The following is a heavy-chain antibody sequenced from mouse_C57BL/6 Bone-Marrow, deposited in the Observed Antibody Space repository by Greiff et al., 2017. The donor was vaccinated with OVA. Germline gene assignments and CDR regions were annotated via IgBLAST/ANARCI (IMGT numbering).Heavy chain of an antibody. D-gene: IGHD3-2*02. CDR3: ARTGLGSGEYYSMDY. CDR2: IYPGGGYT. Sequence: QVQLQQSGAELVRPGTSVKMSCKASGYTFTNYWIGWAKQRPGHGLEWIGDIYPGGGYTNYNEKFKGKATLTADKSSSTAYMQFSSLTSEDSAIYYCARTGLGSGEYYSMDYWGQGTSVTVSS. CDR1: GYTFTNYW. J-gene: IGHJ4*01. V-gene: IGHV1-63*01.